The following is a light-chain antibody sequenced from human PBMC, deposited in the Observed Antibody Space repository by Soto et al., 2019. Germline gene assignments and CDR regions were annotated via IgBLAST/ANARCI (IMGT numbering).Light chain of an antibody. CDR2: AAS. Sequence: AIQMTQSPSSLSASVGDRVTITCRASQGIRNDVGWYQQKPGKAPELLIYAASSLQTGVPSRFSGSGSGPAFTLTISSLQPEDFATYYCQPDYSSPRTFGQGTKVEI. V-gene: IGKV1-6*01. CDR1: QGIRND. J-gene: IGKJ1*01. CDR3: QPDYSSPRT.